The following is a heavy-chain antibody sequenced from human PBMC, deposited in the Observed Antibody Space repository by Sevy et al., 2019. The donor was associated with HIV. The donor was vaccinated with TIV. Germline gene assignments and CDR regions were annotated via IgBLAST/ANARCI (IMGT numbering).Heavy chain of an antibody. CDR3: VKARGISQDFDY. CDR2: IASNGVST. Sequence: GGSLRLSCSASGFPFRDNIMAWVRQAPGKRLEYVSGIASNGVSTNYGVSVKGRFTISRDNAKNTMYLQMTSPRPEDTAVYYCVKARGISQDFDYWGQGTLVTVSS. J-gene: IGHJ4*02. CDR1: GFPFRDNI. V-gene: IGHV3-64D*06. D-gene: IGHD3-10*01.